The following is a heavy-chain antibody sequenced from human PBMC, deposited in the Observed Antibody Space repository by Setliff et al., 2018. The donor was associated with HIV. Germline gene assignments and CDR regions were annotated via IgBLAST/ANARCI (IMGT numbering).Heavy chain of an antibody. J-gene: IGHJ4*02. CDR2: IVVGSGNP. V-gene: IGHV1-58*02. D-gene: IGHD1-26*01. CDR3: VRGAVRASAFDY. Sequence: ASVKVSCKASGYTFTGYYMQWVRQARGQRLEWIGWIVVGSGNPNYAQNFQDRVTITRDMSTRTAYMELSSLRSEDTAVYYCVRGAVRASAFDYWGQGALVTVSS. CDR1: GYTFTGYY.